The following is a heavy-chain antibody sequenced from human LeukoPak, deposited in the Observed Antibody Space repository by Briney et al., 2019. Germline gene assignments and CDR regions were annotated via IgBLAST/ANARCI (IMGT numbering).Heavy chain of an antibody. Sequence: GGSLRLSCAASGFTFSSYAMSWVRQAPGMGLEGGSHISGSCGGAYFADSVKGRFTISRDNSMNKLFLQMNSLKAADTAVYYCAKIPQVALFSVHNFEYWGKGQLVTVSS. D-gene: IGHD2-21*01. CDR1: GFTFSSYA. CDR2: ISGSCGGA. V-gene: IGHV3-23*01. J-gene: IGHJ4*02. CDR3: AKIPQVALFSVHNFEY.